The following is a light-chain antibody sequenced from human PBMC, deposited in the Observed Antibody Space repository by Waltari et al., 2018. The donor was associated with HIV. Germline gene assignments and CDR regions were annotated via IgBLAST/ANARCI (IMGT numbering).Light chain of an antibody. V-gene: IGLV1-51*01. CDR1: SSNIGPYS. CDR3: ATWDSSLTSWV. J-gene: IGLJ3*02. Sequence: QSVLTQPPSVSAAPGQKVTISCPASSSNIGPYSVPWYQQFPGAAPRLLIDDNSKRPSGIPDRFSGSKSGTSATLGIAGLQTGDEADYFCATWDSSLTSWVFGGGTKLTVL. CDR2: DNS.